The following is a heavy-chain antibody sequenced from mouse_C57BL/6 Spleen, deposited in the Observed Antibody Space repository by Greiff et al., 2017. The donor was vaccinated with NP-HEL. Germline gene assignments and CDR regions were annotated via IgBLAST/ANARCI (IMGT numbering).Heavy chain of an antibody. D-gene: IGHD1-1*01. J-gene: IGHJ2*01. V-gene: IGHV1-26*01. CDR3: ARDPVVAHFDY. Sequence: VQLQHSGPELVKPGASVKISCKASGYTFTDYYMNWVKQSHGNSLEWIGDINPNNGGTSYNQKFKGKATLTVEKSSSTAYMELRSLTSEDSAVYDCARDPVVAHFDYWGQGTTLTGSS. CDR2: INPNNGGT. CDR1: GYTFTDYY.